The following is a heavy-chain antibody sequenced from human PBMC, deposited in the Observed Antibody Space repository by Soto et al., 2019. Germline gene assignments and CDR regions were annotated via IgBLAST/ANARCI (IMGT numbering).Heavy chain of an antibody. CDR2: IYPGDSDA. V-gene: IGHV5-51*01. CDR3: ARTSYGSGSYLKYGLDV. Sequence: GESLKISCQGSGYSFTSYWIGWVRQMPGKGLEWMGIIYPGDSDARYSPSFQGQVIFSADKSTSTAYLQWSSLKASDTAMYYCARTSYGSGSYLKYGLDVWGQGTTVTVSS. J-gene: IGHJ6*02. CDR1: GYSFTSYW. D-gene: IGHD3-10*01.